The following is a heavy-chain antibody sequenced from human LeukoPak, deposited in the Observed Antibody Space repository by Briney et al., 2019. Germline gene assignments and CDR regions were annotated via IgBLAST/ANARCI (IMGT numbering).Heavy chain of an antibody. CDR2: ISSSGSTI. V-gene: IGHV3-11*01. J-gene: IGHJ5*02. D-gene: IGHD6-13*01. CDR1: GFTFSDYY. Sequence: AGGSLRLSSAASGFTFSDYYMSWIRQAPGKGREWGSYISSSGSTIYYADSVKGRFTISRDNAKNSLYLQMNSLRREDTAVYYCARTGIAAAGSWFDPWGQGTLVTVSS. CDR3: ARTGIAAAGSWFDP.